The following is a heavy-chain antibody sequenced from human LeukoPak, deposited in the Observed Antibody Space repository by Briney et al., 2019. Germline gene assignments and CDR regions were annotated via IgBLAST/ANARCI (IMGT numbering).Heavy chain of an antibody. CDR3: ASSRVEWSPFDY. V-gene: IGHV3-30-3*01. D-gene: IGHD3-3*01. CDR2: ISYDGSNK. J-gene: IGHJ4*02. CDR1: GFTFSSYA. Sequence: PGGSLRLSCAASGFTFSSYAMHWVRQAPGKGLEWVAVISYDGSNKYYADSVKGRFTISRDNSKNTLYLQMNSLRAEDTAVYYCASSRVEWSPFDYWGQGTLVTVSS.